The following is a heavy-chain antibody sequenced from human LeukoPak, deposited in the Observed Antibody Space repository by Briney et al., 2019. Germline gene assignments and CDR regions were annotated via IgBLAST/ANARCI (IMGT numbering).Heavy chain of an antibody. J-gene: IGHJ4*02. CDR3: ARGDEYTTSP. Sequence: PGGSLRLSCAASGLTFNNAWLNWVRQAPGKGLEWVANIKRDGGDKYYVDSVKGRFSISRDNAKNSLYLHMNSLRAEDTAVYYCARGDEYTTSPWGQGTLVTVSS. CDR2: IKRDGGDK. D-gene: IGHD2-2*02. CDR1: GLTFNNAW. V-gene: IGHV3-7*03.